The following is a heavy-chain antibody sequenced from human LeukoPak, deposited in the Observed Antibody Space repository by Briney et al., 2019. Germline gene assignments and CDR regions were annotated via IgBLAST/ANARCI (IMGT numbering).Heavy chain of an antibody. CDR2: ISSISSST. D-gene: IGHD2-2*01. Sequence: GGSLRLSCVGSGFTFSSYAMSWVRQMAEKGLEWVSAISSISSSTYYADSVKGRFTISRDNSKNTLHLQISSLRAEDTAVCYCARHPFGYCSGTSCPYYFDYWGQGTLVTVSS. CDR1: GFTFSSYA. V-gene: IGHV3-23*01. J-gene: IGHJ4*02. CDR3: ARHPFGYCSGTSCPYYFDY.